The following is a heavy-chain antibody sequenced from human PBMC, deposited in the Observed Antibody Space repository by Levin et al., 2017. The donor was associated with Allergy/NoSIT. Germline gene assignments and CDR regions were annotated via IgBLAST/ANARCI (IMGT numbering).Heavy chain of an antibody. V-gene: IGHV1-69*06. J-gene: IGHJ4*02. D-gene: IGHD6-13*01. CDR2: IIPIFGTA. CDR3: AREASSWYYFDY. Sequence: ASVKVSCKASGGTFSSYAISWVRQAPGQGLEWMGGIIPIFGTANYAQKFQGRVTITADKSTSTAYMELSSLRSEDTAVYYCAREASSWYYFDYWGQGTLVTVSS. CDR1: GGTFSSYA.